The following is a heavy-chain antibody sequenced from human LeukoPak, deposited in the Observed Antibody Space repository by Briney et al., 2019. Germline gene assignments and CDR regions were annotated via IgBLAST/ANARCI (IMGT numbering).Heavy chain of an antibody. D-gene: IGHD1-20*01. CDR1: GGSISSGDYY. V-gene: IGHV4-30-4*01. CDR2: IYYSGST. CDR3: ARGVGGNWNDVTFDY. Sequence: SQTLSLTCTVSGGSISSGDYYWSWIRQPPGKGLEWIGYIYYSGSTYYNPSLKSRVTISVDTSKNQFSLKLSSVTAADTAVYYCARGVGGNWNDVTFDYWGQGTLVTVS. J-gene: IGHJ4*02.